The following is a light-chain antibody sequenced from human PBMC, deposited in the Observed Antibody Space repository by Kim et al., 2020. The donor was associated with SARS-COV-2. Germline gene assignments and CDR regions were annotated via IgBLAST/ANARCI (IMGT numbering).Light chain of an antibody. CDR1: QSVSSGY. J-gene: IGKJ2*01. CDR2: GAS. CDR3: QQYASSPRT. V-gene: IGKV3-20*01. Sequence: EIVLTQSPGTLSLSPGERATLSCRASQSVSSGYLAWYQQKPGQAPRLLIYGASSRATGIPDRFSASGSATDFTLTISRLEPEDFAVYYCQQYASSPRTFGQGPKLEI.